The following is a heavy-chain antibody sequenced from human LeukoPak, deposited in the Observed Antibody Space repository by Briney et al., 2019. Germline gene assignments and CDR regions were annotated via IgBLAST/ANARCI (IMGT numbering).Heavy chain of an antibody. V-gene: IGHV1-69*05. CDR2: IIPIFGTA. J-gene: IGHJ6*03. CDR3: ARANWNLESYYYYMDV. CDR1: GGTFIRYA. Sequence: ASVKVSCKASGGTFIRYAISWVRQAPGQGLEWMGGIIPIFGTANYAQKFQGRVTITTDESTSTAYMELSSLISEDTAVYYCARANWNLESYYYYMDVCGKGTTVTVSS. D-gene: IGHD1-1*01.